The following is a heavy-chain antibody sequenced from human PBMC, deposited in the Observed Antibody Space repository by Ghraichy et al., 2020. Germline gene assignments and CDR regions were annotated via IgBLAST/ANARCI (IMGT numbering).Heavy chain of an antibody. V-gene: IGHV3-23*01. CDR1: GFTFSSYA. CDR3: AKDENYYGSGTSGY. J-gene: IGHJ4*02. CDR2: IGGSGGST. Sequence: GGSLRLSCAASGFTFSSYAMSWVRQAPGRGLEWVSGIGGSGGSTYYADSVKGRFTIYRDNSKNTLSLQMNSLRAEDTAVYYCAKDENYYGSGTSGYWGQGTLVTVSS. D-gene: IGHD3-10*01.